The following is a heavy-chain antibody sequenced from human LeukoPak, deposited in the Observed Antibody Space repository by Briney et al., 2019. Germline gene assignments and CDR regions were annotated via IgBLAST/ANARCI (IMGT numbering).Heavy chain of an antibody. V-gene: IGHV1-69*04. CDR1: VCTFIHYA. CDR3: ARDLPKDLGARGMDV. J-gene: IGHJ6*02. Sequence: SSVPVSCMASVCTFIHYAIRWLRPPAARGVAGMARIIPTFGIENYEQKFQGRVTITADKVTRTAYMELRSLRSEDPGVDYWARDLPKDLGARGMDVWGQGTTVTVSS. D-gene: IGHD2-15*01. CDR2: IIPTFGIE.